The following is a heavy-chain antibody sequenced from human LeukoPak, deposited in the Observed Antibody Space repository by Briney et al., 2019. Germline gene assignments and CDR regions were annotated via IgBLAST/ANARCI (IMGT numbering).Heavy chain of an antibody. CDR3: AKDLRYGSGTNTDY. CDR1: GFPFTSFG. CDR2: ISFDGSNK. J-gene: IGHJ4*02. Sequence: GGSLRLSCAASGFPFTSFGIHWVRQAPGKGLDWVAVISFDGSNKYYADSVKGRFTISRDNSKNTLYLQMNSLRAEDTAVYYCAKDLRYGSGTNTDYWGQGTLVTVSS. V-gene: IGHV3-30*18. D-gene: IGHD3-10*01.